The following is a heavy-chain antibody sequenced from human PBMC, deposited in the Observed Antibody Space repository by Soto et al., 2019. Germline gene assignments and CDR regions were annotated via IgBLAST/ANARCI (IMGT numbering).Heavy chain of an antibody. CDR3: ATAFCTDGSSCGFDY. CDR1: GFTVSNNY. J-gene: IGHJ4*02. CDR2: LYSDGST. Sequence: GGSLRLSCAASGFTVSNNYMSWVRQAPGKGLESVSVLYSDGSTNYADSVKGRFTISRDIPKNTLNLQMNSLRVEDTALYYCATAFCTDGSSCGFDYWGQGTLVTVSS. V-gene: IGHV3-53*01. D-gene: IGHD2-8*01.